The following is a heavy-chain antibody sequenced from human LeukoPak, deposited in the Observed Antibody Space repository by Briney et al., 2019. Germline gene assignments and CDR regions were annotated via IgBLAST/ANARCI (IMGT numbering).Heavy chain of an antibody. CDR1: GFTLINAW. V-gene: IGHV3-15*01. CDR3: ARTTTNYFDY. CDR2: IKSKAEGGTT. J-gene: IGHJ4*02. Sequence: GGSLRLSCAASGFTLINAWVSWVRQAPGKGLEWVGRIKSKAEGGTTDYAAPVKGRFTISRGDSRDTLYLQMNSLKTEDTAVYYCARTTTNYFDYWGQGTLVTVSS. D-gene: IGHD1-1*01.